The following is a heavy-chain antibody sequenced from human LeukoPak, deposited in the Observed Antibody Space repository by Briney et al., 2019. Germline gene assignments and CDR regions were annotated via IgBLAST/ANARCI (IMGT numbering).Heavy chain of an antibody. CDR3: ARGEVAVATDY. V-gene: IGHV1-2*02. D-gene: IGHD5-12*01. Sequence: ASVKVSCKASGYTFTSYYMHWVRQAPGQGLEWMGWINPNSGGTSYAQKFQGRVTMTRDTSINTAYMELSRLRSDDTAVYYCARGEVAVATDYWGQGTLVTVSS. CDR2: INPNSGGT. CDR1: GYTFTSYY. J-gene: IGHJ4*02.